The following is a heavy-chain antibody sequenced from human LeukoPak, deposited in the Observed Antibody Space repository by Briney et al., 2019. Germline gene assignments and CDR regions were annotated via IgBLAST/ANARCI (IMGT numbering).Heavy chain of an antibody. CDR3: ARGADYGDYRDWFDP. J-gene: IGHJ5*02. V-gene: IGHV3-21*01. D-gene: IGHD4-17*01. CDR2: ISSSSSYI. Sequence: GGSLRLSCAASGFTFSSYSMNWVRQAPGKGLEWVSSISSSSSYIYYADSVKGRFTISRDNAKNSLYLQMNSLRAEDTAVYYCARGADYGDYRDWFDPWGQGTLVTVSS. CDR1: GFTFSSYS.